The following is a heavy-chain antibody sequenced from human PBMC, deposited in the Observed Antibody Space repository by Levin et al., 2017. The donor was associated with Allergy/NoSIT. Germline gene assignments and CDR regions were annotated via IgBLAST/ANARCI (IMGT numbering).Heavy chain of an antibody. D-gene: IGHD4/OR15-4a*01. CDR3: ARDGARGYDMDV. CDR1: GFTFSSYQ. J-gene: IGHJ6*02. Sequence: PGGSLRLSCAASGFTFSSYQMDWVRQVPGKGLEWISYINNRGQNILYADSVRGRFTISRDNAKNSLYLQMNSLRAEDTAVYYCARDGARGYDMDVWGQGTTVTVSS. V-gene: IGHV3-48*03. CDR2: INNRGQNI.